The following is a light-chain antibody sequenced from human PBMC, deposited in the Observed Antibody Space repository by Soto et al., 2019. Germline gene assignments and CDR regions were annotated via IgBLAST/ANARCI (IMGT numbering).Light chain of an antibody. Sequence: QSVLTRPPSVSGAPGQRVTISCTGSSSNIGAGYDVHWYQQLPGTAPKLLIHGNNNRPSGVPDRFSGSKSGTSASLAFAGLQAEDEADYYCQSYDSSLSAYVFGTGTKVTVL. J-gene: IGLJ1*01. CDR2: GNN. CDR1: SSNIGAGYD. CDR3: QSYDSSLSAYV. V-gene: IGLV1-40*01.